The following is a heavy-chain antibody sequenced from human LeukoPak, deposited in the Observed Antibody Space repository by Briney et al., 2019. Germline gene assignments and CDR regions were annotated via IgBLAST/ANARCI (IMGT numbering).Heavy chain of an antibody. D-gene: IGHD1-1*01. CDR3: ARGYSPTIRTTGNDY. Sequence: ASVKVSCRASGYTFTSHDINWVRLATGQGLEWMGWMNPDSGNTGFAQKFQGRVTMGRDTSINTAYMELHSLTSEDTAVYYCARGYSPTIRTTGNDYWGQGTLVTVSS. CDR2: MNPDSGNT. CDR1: GYTFTSHD. J-gene: IGHJ4*02. V-gene: IGHV1-8*02.